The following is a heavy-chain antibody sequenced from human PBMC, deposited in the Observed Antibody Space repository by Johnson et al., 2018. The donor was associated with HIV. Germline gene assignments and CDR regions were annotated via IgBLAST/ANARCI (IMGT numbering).Heavy chain of an antibody. CDR1: GFTFDDYA. CDR3: AKDRYSYGSGAGIDAFDI. Sequence: VQLVESGGGLVQPGRSLRLSCAASGFTFDDYAMHWVRQAPGKGLEWVSGISWNSGSIGYVDSVKGRFTVSRDNAENSLYLQMNSLRTEDTALYYCAKDRYSYGSGAGIDAFDIWGQGTMVTVSS. V-gene: IGHV3-9*01. CDR2: ISWNSGSI. D-gene: IGHD3-10*01. J-gene: IGHJ3*02.